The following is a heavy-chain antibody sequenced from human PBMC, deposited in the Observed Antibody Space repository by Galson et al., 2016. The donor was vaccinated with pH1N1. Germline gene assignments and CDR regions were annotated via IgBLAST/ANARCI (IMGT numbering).Heavy chain of an antibody. J-gene: IGHJ1*01. V-gene: IGHV1-69*13. D-gene: IGHD1-1*01. CDR3: ATNDPEYFPQ. Sequence: SVKVSCKAPGGTFSSYGVSWVRQAPGQGLEWVGRIVPMYPAAVNAIYAQTFEGRVTITADDSSSTVYMQMRSLRSADTATYFCATNDPEYFPQWGQGTLVTVSS. CDR2: IVPMYPAAVNA. CDR1: GGTFSSYG.